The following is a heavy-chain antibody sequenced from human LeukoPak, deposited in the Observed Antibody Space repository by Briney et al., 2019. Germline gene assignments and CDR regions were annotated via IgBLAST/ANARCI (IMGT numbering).Heavy chain of an antibody. J-gene: IGHJ5*01. V-gene: IGHV4-34*01. CDR1: GGSFSGYY. CDR3: ARHGDYVGVDS. CDR2: INHSGST. Sequence: PSETLSLTCAVSGGSFSGYYWTWIRQPPGKGLEWIGEINHSGSTNYTPSLKSRVIISVDTSKNQFSLKLTSVTAADTAVYYCARHGDYVGVDSWGQGTLVTVSS. D-gene: IGHD4-17*01.